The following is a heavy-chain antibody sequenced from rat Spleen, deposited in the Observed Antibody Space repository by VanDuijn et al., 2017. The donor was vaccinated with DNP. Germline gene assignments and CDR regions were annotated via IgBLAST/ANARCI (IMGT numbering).Heavy chain of an antibody. CDR2: ISPSGSRP. Sequence: EVQLVESGGDLVQPGRSLKLSCVASGFTFSDYGMAWVRQAPKKGLEWVAAISPSGSRPYSPDSVRGRFTISRDNAENTVYLQMNSLRSEDTATYYCGRDLGGDYWGQGVMVTVSS. D-gene: IGHD5-1*01. J-gene: IGHJ2*01. V-gene: IGHV5S13*01. CDR3: GRDLGGDY. CDR1: GFTFSDYG.